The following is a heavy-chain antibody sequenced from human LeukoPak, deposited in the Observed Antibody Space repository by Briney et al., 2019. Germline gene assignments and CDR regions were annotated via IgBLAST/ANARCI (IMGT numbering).Heavy chain of an antibody. V-gene: IGHV3-30*02. CDR3: AKEDSGSYYSFDY. D-gene: IGHD1-26*01. Sequence: PGGSLRLSCAASGFTFSSYGMHWVRQAPGKGLEWVAVIWYDGSNKYYADSVKGRFTISRDNSKNTLYLQMNSLRAEDTAVYYCAKEDSGSYYSFDYWGQGTLVTVSS. CDR1: GFTFSSYG. J-gene: IGHJ4*02. CDR2: IWYDGSNK.